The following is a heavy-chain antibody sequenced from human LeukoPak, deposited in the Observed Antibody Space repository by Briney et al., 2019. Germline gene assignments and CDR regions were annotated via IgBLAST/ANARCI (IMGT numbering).Heavy chain of an antibody. CDR1: GGSISTITYY. CDR2: MYYRGNT. CDR3: ARLYGNYQNYFDY. D-gene: IGHD1-7*01. J-gene: IGHJ4*02. V-gene: IGHV4-39*07. Sequence: TSETLSLTCTVSGGSISTITYYWGWIRQPPGKGLEWVGHMYYRGNTFYSPSLKGRVTISVDTSKNQFSLKLRSVTAADTAVYYCARLYGNYQNYFDYWGQGTLVTVSS.